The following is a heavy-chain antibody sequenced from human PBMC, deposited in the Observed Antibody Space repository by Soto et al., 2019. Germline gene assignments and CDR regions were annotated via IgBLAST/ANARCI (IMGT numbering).Heavy chain of an antibody. J-gene: IGHJ4*02. V-gene: IGHV3-48*03. CDR3: AREGRVGGIDY. CDR1: GFTLNNYG. Sequence: PGGALRLSFAASGFTLNNYGMNWGRQAPGKGLEWVSYISSIGVATYYADSVKGRFTFSRDNAKNSLYLQMNSLRAEDTAVYYCAREGRVGGIDYWGQGTPVTVSS. CDR2: ISSIGVAT. D-gene: IGHD6-19*01.